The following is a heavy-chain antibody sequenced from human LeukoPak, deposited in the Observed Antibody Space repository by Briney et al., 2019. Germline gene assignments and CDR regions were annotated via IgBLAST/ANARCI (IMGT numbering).Heavy chain of an antibody. CDR1: GGSISSYY. D-gene: IGHD6-6*01. CDR2: IYTSGST. Sequence: SETLSLTCTVSGGSISSYYWNWIRQPAGKGLEWIGRIYTSGSTNYNLSLKSRVTMSVDTSKNQFSLKLSSVTAADTAVYYCARAPSIAAIRHAFDIWGQGTMVTVSS. V-gene: IGHV4-4*07. J-gene: IGHJ3*02. CDR3: ARAPSIAAIRHAFDI.